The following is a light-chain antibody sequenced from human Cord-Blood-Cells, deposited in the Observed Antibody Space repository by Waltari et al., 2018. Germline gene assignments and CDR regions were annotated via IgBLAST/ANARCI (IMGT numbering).Light chain of an antibody. V-gene: IGLV2-8*01. CDR1: SSDVGGYNY. CDR3: SSYAGSNNLV. Sequence: QSALTQPPSASGSPGQSVTISCTGTSSDVGGYNYVPWYQQHPGKAPKLMTYEVSKRPSGVPERFSGSKSGNTASLTVSGLQAEDEADYYCSSYAGSNNLVFGGGTKLTVL. J-gene: IGLJ2*01. CDR2: EVS.